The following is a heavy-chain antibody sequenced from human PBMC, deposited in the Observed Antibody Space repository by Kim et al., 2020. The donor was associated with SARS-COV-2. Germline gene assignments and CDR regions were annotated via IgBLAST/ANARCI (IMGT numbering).Heavy chain of an antibody. V-gene: IGHV3-74*01. Sequence: GSLRLSCAASGFTFSSYWMHWVRRAPGKGLVWVSRINSDGSSTSYADSVKGRFTISRDNAKNTLYLQMNSLRAEDTAVYYCARDYQGSKEAVKIYYYYGLDVWGQGTTVTVSS. J-gene: IGHJ6*02. CDR1: GFTFSSYW. D-gene: IGHD6-19*01. CDR2: INSDGSST. CDR3: ARDYQGSKEAVKIYYYYGLDV.